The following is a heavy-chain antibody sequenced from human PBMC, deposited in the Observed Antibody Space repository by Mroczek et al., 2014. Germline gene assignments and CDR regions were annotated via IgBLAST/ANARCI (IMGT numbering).Heavy chain of an antibody. Sequence: VQLVQSGGGLVQPGGSLRLSCAASGFTFSSYDMHWVRQATGKGLEWVSAIGTAGDTYYPGSVKGRFTTSRENAKNSLYLQMNSLRAGDTAVYYCARALGYCSSTSCYAKSAFDIWGQGTMVTVSS. CDR2: IGTAGDT. CDR1: GFTFSSYD. J-gene: IGHJ3*02. CDR3: ARALGYCSSTSCYAKSAFDI. D-gene: IGHD2-2*01. V-gene: IGHV3-13*01.